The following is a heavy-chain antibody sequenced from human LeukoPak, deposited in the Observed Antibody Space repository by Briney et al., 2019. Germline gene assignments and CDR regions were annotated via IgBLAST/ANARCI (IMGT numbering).Heavy chain of an antibody. CDR3: AKGSAQYYFDS. CDR1: GFTFKNYA. J-gene: IGHJ4*02. D-gene: IGHD3-10*01. Sequence: GSLRLSCAASGFTFKNYAMYWVRQAPGEGLEWVSAIIESGESTYYTDSVKGRFTISRDNSKNTLHLQMNSLRAEDTAFYYCAKGSAQYYFDSWGQGTLVTVSS. CDR2: IIESGEST. V-gene: IGHV3-23*01.